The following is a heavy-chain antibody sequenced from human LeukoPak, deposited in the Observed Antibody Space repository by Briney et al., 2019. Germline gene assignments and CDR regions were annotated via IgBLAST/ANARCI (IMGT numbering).Heavy chain of an antibody. Sequence: SETLSLTCAVSGGSISSGGYSWSWIRQPPGKGLEWIGYIYHSGSTYYNPSLKSRVTISVDRSKNQFSLKLNSVTAADTAVYYCARVRGAARRPYDYWGQGTLVTVSS. D-gene: IGHD6-6*01. V-gene: IGHV4-30-2*01. J-gene: IGHJ4*02. CDR3: ARVRGAARRPYDY. CDR2: IYHSGST. CDR1: GGSISSGGYS.